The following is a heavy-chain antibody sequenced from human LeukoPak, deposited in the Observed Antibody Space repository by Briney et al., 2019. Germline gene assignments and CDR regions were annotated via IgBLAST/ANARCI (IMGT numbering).Heavy chain of an antibody. CDR1: GYTFTGYY. Sequence: GASVKVSSKASGYTFTGYYMHWVRQAPGQGLEWMGWINPNSGGTNYAQKFQGRVTMTRDTSISTAYMELSRLRSDDTAVYYCAREGDPPIVVVPAALPYWGQGTLVTVSS. V-gene: IGHV1-2*02. D-gene: IGHD2-2*01. CDR2: INPNSGGT. CDR3: AREGDPPIVVVPAALPY. J-gene: IGHJ4*02.